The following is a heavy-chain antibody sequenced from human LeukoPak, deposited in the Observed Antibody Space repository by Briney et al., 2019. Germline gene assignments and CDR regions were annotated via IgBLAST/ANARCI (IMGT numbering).Heavy chain of an antibody. CDR1: GFTFRSYW. Sequence: GGSLRLSCAASGFTFRSYWMHWVRQAPGKGLVWVSRINSDGRNTNDADFVKGRFTISRDNAKNSLYLQMNSLRAEDTAVYYCARTASGYSSGWYKGPAFDIWGQGTMVTVSS. V-gene: IGHV3-74*01. J-gene: IGHJ3*02. CDR3: ARTASGYSSGWYKGPAFDI. CDR2: INSDGRNT. D-gene: IGHD6-19*01.